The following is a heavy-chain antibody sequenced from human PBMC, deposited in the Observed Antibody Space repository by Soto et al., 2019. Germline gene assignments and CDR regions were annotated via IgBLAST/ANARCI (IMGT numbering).Heavy chain of an antibody. D-gene: IGHD1-7*01. J-gene: IGHJ5*02. V-gene: IGHV5-10-1*01. CDR2: IDTRDSYT. CDR3: AREKSDLELFNWLDP. Sequence: PGESLKISCEASGYSFTTYWISWVRQMPGKGLEWMGAIDTRDSYTKYSPSFQGHVTISVDKSISTAYLQWNSLKASDTAIYYCAREKSDLELFNWLDPWGQGTLVTVSS. CDR1: GYSFTTYW.